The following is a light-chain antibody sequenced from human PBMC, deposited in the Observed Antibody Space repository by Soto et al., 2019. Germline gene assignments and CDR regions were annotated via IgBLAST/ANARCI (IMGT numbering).Light chain of an antibody. J-gene: IGLJ1*01. Sequence: QSVLTQPASVSGSPGQSITISCTGASSDVGNYNYVSWYQQHPGKAPKLIIYDVSNRPSGVSNRFSGSKSGNTASLTISGLQAEDETDYYCRSYTSSTTLYVFGTGTKVT. CDR1: SSDVGNYNY. CDR2: DVS. V-gene: IGLV2-14*03. CDR3: RSYTSSTTLYV.